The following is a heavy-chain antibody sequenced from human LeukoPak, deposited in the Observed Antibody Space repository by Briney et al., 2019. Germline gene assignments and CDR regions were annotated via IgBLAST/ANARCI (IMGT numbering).Heavy chain of an antibody. J-gene: IGHJ4*02. CDR2: ISGSGGST. Sequence: GGSLRLSCAASGFTFSSYAMSWVRQAPGKGLEWVSAISGSGGSTYYADSVKGRFTISRDNSKNTLYLQMNSLRAEDTAVYYCAKDRATYYYDSSGYSGSGIGVYWGQGTLVTVSS. D-gene: IGHD3-22*01. V-gene: IGHV3-23*01. CDR1: GFTFSSYA. CDR3: AKDRATYYYDSSGYSGSGIGVY.